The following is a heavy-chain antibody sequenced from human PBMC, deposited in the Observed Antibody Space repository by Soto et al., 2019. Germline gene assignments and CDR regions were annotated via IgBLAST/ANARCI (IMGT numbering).Heavy chain of an antibody. D-gene: IGHD3-22*01. J-gene: IGHJ4*02. Sequence: SETLSLTCAVSGGSISSSNWWSWVRQPPGKGLEWIGEIYHSGSTNYNPSLKSRVTISVDTSKNQFSLKLSSVTAADTAVYYCARDVRYYDSSGYYRSYYFDYWGQGTLVTVSS. CDR3: ARDVRYYDSSGYYRSYYFDY. CDR1: GGSISSSNW. V-gene: IGHV4-4*02. CDR2: IYHSGST.